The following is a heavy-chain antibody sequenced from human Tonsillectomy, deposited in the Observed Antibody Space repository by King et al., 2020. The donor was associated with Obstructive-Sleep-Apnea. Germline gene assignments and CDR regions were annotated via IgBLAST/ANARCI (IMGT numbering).Heavy chain of an antibody. CDR1: GFTFSSYA. D-gene: IGHD6-19*01. CDR3: ASTSGWLNAFDI. J-gene: IGHJ3*02. CDR2: ISSNGGST. Sequence: VQLVESGGGLVHPGGSLRLSCAASGFTFSSYAMHWVRQAPGKGLEYVSAISSNGGSTYYANSVKGRFTISRDNSKNTLYLQMGSLRAEDMAVYYCASTSGWLNAFDIWGQGTMVTVSS. V-gene: IGHV3-64*01.